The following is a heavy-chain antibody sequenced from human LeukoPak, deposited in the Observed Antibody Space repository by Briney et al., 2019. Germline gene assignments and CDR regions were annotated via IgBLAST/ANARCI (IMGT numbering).Heavy chain of an antibody. Sequence: PSETLSLTCTVSGGSISSGSYYWNWIRQPAGRGLEWIGRIYTSGSTNYNPSLKSRVTISVDTSKNQLSLKLSSVTAADTAVYYCARLRAGGGRPYFDLWGRGTLVTVSS. J-gene: IGHJ2*01. CDR3: ARLRAGGGRPYFDL. CDR1: GGSISSGSYY. CDR2: IYTSGST. V-gene: IGHV4-61*02. D-gene: IGHD6-6*01.